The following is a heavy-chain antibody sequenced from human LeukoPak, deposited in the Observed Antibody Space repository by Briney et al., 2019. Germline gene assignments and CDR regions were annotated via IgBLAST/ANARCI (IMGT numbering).Heavy chain of an antibody. D-gene: IGHD4-23*01. Sequence: ASVKVSCKASGYTLAGYYMHWVRQAPGQGLEWMGWINPNSGGTNYAQKFQGRVTMTRDTSISTAYMELSRLRSDDTAVYYCAREDYYGGNSGLPDYWGQGTLVTVSS. CDR2: INPNSGGT. CDR3: AREDYYGGNSGLPDY. J-gene: IGHJ4*02. V-gene: IGHV1-2*02. CDR1: GYTLAGYY.